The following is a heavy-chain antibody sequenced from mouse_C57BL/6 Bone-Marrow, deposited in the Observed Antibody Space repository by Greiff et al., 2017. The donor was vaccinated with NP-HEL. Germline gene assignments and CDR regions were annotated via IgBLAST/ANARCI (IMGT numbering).Heavy chain of an antibody. J-gene: IGHJ3*01. Sequence: QVQLQQPGAELVKPGASVKMSCKASGYTFTSYWITWVKQRPGQGLEWIGDIYPGSGSTNYNEKFKSKATLTVDTSSSTAYMQLSSLTSEYSAVYYCASYYDYDLAWFAYWGQGTLVTVSA. CDR1: GYTFTSYW. D-gene: IGHD2-4*01. CDR2: IYPGSGST. V-gene: IGHV1-55*01. CDR3: ASYYDYDLAWFAY.